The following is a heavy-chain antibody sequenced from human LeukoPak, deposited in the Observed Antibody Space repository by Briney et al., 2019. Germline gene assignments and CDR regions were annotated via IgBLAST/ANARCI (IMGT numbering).Heavy chain of an antibody. CDR2: ISSSSSTI. CDR1: GFTFSSYS. Sequence: PGGSLRLSCAASGFTFSSYSMNRVRQAPGKGLEWVSYISSSSSTIYYADSVKGRFTISRDNAKNSLYLQMNSLRAEDTAVYYCARDFVVAPHLNWFDPWGQGTLVTVSS. CDR3: ARDFVVAPHLNWFDP. D-gene: IGHD2-2*01. V-gene: IGHV3-48*04. J-gene: IGHJ5*02.